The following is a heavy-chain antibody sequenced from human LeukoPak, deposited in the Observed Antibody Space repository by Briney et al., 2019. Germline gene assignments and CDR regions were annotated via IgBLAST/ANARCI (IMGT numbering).Heavy chain of an antibody. CDR3: ARVEMATIKERAFDY. J-gene: IGHJ4*02. Sequence: GGSLRLSCAASGFTFSSYSMNWVREAPGKGLEWVSSISSSSSYIYYADSVKGRFTISRDNAKNSLYLQMNSLRAEDTAVYYCARVEMATIKERAFDYWGQGTLVTVSS. CDR1: GFTFSSYS. D-gene: IGHD5-24*01. V-gene: IGHV3-21*04. CDR2: ISSSSSYI.